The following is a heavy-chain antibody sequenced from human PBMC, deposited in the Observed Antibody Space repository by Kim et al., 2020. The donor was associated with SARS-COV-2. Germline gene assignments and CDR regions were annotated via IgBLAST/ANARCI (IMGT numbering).Heavy chain of an antibody. V-gene: IGHV1-24*01. Sequence: ASVKVSCKVSGYTLNELSIHWVRQAPGKGLEWMGGFAPEDGEAIYPQKIQGIVTMTEDTSTNTVYMDMSSLRSEDTAVYYCAVPEKSTIMYFDYWCEGT. D-gene: IGHD1-1*01. CDR1: GYTLNELS. CDR2: FAPEDGEA. CDR3: AVPEKSTIMYFDY. J-gene: IGHJ4*02.